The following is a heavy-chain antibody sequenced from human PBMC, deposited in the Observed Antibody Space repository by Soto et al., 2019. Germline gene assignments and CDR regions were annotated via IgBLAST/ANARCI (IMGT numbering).Heavy chain of an antibody. CDR1: GFSFSTYY. J-gene: IGHJ6*02. V-gene: IGHV3-13*01. Sequence: GGSLRLSCAGSGFSFSTYYMHWVRQATGKGLEWVSSIGTAGDTYYEDSVRARFTISRENAKNSFYLEMKNRRVGDPAVSYCSTWFGTTAYGMDVWGRGTTFTVSS. CDR3: STWFGTTAYGMDV. CDR2: IGTAGDT. D-gene: IGHD3-10*01.